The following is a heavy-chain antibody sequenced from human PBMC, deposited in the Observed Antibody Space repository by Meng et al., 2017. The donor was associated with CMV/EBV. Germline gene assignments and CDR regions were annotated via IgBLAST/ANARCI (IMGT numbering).Heavy chain of an antibody. V-gene: IGHV3-21*01. CDR1: GFAFSNHI. Sequence: GGSLRLSCAASGFAFSNHIMNWVRQAPGKGLEGVSSISGSSTYTHYADSVKGRFTISRDNARNSLSLEMTSLRAEDTAVYYCARDIAAAGTYYYFFAMDVWGQGTTVTVSS. CDR2: ISGSSTYT. CDR3: ARDIAAAGTYYYFFAMDV. D-gene: IGHD6-13*01. J-gene: IGHJ6*02.